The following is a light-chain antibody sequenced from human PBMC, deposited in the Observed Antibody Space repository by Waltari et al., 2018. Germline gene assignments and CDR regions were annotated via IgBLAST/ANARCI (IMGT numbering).Light chain of an antibody. J-gene: IGKJ4*01. CDR2: DAS. CDR1: QSVSSY. V-gene: IGKV3-11*01. Sequence: EIVLTQSPATLSLSPGERATLPCRASQSVSSYLAWYQQKPGQAPRLLIYDASNRATGIPARFGGSGSGTDFTLTISSLEPEDFAVYYCQQRINWPITFGGGTKVEIK. CDR3: QQRINWPIT.